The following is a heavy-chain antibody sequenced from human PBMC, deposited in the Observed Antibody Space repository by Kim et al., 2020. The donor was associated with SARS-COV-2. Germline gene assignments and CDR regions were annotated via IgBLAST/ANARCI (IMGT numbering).Heavy chain of an antibody. CDR1: GGTFSSYA. J-gene: IGHJ6*02. D-gene: IGHD3-10*01. CDR2: IIPIFGTA. CDR3: ACYYGSGSYEPGTRGMDV. Sequence: SVKVSCKASGGTFSSYAISWVRQAPGQGLEWMGGIIPIFGTANYAQKFQGRVTITADESTSTAYMELSSLRSEDTAVYYCACYYGSGSYEPGTRGMDVWGQGTTVTVSS. V-gene: IGHV1-69*13.